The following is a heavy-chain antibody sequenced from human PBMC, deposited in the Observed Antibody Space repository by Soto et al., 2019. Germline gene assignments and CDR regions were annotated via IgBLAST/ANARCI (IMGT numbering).Heavy chain of an antibody. CDR3: ARGIWFGDPDYAVDI. V-gene: IGHV4-59*01. CDR1: GGSISRYY. D-gene: IGHD3-10*01. J-gene: IGHJ3*02. Sequence: SETLSPTCTVSGGSISRYYRSWIRQPPGKGLEWIGYIYYSGSTNYNPSLKSRVTISVDTSKNQFSLKLSSVTAADTAVYYCARGIWFGDPDYAVDIWGQCTMVT. CDR2: IYYSGST.